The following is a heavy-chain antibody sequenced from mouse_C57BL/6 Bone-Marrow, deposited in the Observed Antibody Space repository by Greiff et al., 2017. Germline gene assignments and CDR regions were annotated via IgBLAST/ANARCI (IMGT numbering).Heavy chain of an antibody. V-gene: IGHV5-9-1*02. Sequence: EVHLVESGEGLVKPGGSLKLSCAASGFTFSSYAMSWVRQTPEKRLEWVAYISSGGDYIYYADTVKGRFTISRDNARNTLYLQMSSLKSEDTAMYYCTRDGPYYYGLHYFDYWGQGTTLTVSS. J-gene: IGHJ2*01. D-gene: IGHD1-1*01. CDR1: GFTFSSYA. CDR3: TRDGPYYYGLHYFDY. CDR2: ISSGGDYI.